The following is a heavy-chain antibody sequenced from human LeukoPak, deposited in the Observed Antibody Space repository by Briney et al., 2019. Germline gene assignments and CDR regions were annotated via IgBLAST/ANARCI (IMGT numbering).Heavy chain of an antibody. CDR3: ASLARAGVGATDFDY. Sequence: SETLSLTCTVSGGSISSSSYYWGWIRQPPGKGLEWIGSIYYSGSTYYHPSLKSRVTISVDTSKNQFSLKLSSVTAADTAVYYCASLARAGVGATDFDYWGQGTLVTVSS. D-gene: IGHD1-26*01. V-gene: IGHV4-39*01. CDR2: IYYSGST. J-gene: IGHJ4*02. CDR1: GGSISSSSYY.